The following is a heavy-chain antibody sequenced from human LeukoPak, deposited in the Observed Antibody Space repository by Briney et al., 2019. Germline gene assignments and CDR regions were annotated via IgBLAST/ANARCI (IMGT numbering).Heavy chain of an antibody. CDR2: IYSGGST. CDR3: ASSPRGYSYGSFGY. Sequence: GGSLRLSCGASGFTVSSNYMSWVRQAPGKGLEWVSVIYSGGSTYYADSVKGRFTISRDNSKNTLYLQMNSLRAEDTAVYYCASSPRGYSYGSFGYWGQGTLVTVAS. D-gene: IGHD5-18*01. CDR1: GFTVSSNY. V-gene: IGHV3-53*01. J-gene: IGHJ4*02.